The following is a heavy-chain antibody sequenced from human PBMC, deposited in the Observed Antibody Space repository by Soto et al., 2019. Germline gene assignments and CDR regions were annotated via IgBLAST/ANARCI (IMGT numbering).Heavy chain of an antibody. CDR3: ARLSGGTALDY. D-gene: IGHD2-15*01. J-gene: IGHJ4*02. V-gene: IGHV4-59*08. Sequence: PSETLSLTCTVSGGSISSYYLSWIRQPPGKGLEWIGYIYYSGSTNYNPSLKSRVTISVDTSKNQFSLKLSSVTAADTAVYYCARLSGGTALDYWGQGTLVTVSS. CDR2: IYYSGST. CDR1: GGSISSYY.